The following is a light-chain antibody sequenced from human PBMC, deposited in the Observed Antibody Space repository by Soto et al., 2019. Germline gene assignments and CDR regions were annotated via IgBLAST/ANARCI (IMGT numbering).Light chain of an antibody. CDR2: EVS. J-gene: IGLJ1*01. V-gene: IGLV2-14*01. Sequence: VLTQPASVSGSPGQSITISCTGSTSDVGAYNYVSWYKHHPGQAPQLMIYEVSNRPSGVSNRFSGSKSGNTASLTISGLQADDEANYYCSSYTSSNTPYVFGTGTKV. CDR1: TSDVGAYNY. CDR3: SSYTSSNTPYV.